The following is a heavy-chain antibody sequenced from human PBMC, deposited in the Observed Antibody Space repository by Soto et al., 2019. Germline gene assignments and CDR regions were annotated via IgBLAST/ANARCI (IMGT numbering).Heavy chain of an antibody. V-gene: IGHV4-59*11. D-gene: IGHD1-26*01. CDR3: ARRYGGNFDY. CDR2: IYYSGST. Sequence: PSLTQSLTYTVSCGYSSSLYWRCIRQPPGKGLEWIGYIYYSGSTNYNPSLKSRVTISVDTSKNQFSLKLSSVTAADTAVYYCARRYGGNFDYWGQGTLVTVSS. CDR1: CGYSSSLY. J-gene: IGHJ4*02.